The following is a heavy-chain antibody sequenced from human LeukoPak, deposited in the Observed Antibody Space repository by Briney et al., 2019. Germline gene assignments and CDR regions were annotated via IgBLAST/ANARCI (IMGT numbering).Heavy chain of an antibody. CDR3: ARDGTAAGLYFDL. CDR1: GFTFSDYW. D-gene: IGHD6-13*01. Sequence: GGSLRLSRAVSGFTFSDYWMNWVRQAPGKGLEWVASINQNGGEKSYVDSVKGRFTISRDNPKNSLYLQMSSLRAEDTAVYYCARDGTAAGLYFDLWGQGTLVTVSS. J-gene: IGHJ4*01. CDR2: INQNGGEK. V-gene: IGHV3-7*01.